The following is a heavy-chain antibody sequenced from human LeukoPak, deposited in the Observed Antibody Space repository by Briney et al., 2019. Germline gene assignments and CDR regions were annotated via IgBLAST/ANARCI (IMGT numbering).Heavy chain of an antibody. CDR1: GFSFSRYW. D-gene: IGHD6-13*01. CDR2: IKQDGSEK. J-gene: IGHJ4*02. CDR3: ARDRLAAAFGY. V-gene: IGHV3-7*01. Sequence: PGGSLRLSCAASGFSFSRYWMSWVRQAPGKGLEWVANIKQDGSEKNYVESVKGRFTISRDNAKNSLYLQANSLRAEDTAVYYCARDRLAAAFGYWGQGTLVTVSS.